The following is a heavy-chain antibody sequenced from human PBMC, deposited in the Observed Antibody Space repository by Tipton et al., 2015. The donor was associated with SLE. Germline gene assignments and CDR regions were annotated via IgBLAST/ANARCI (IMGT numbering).Heavy chain of an antibody. J-gene: IGHJ4*02. Sequence: QLVQSGAEVKKPGASVKVSCKASGYTFTSYYMHWVRQAPGQGLEWMGWMSPNTGNTVSAQNFQGRVTLTRDTSTNTAYMELSGLRSEDTAVYYCARGLRFTMIQGLAYWGQGTLVTVSS. V-gene: IGHV1-8*02. CDR1: GYTFTSYY. D-gene: IGHD3-10*01. CDR3: ARGLRFTMIQGLAY. CDR2: MSPNTGNT.